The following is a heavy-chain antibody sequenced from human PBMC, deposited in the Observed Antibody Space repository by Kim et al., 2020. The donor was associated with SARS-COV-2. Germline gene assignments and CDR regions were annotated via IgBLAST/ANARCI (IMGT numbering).Heavy chain of an antibody. J-gene: IGHJ3*02. D-gene: IGHD3-10*01. CDR1: GFTFSSSW. Sequence: GGSLRLSCAASGFTFSSSWMTWVRQAPGKGLEWVANIKEDGRTKYYVDSVKGRFTISRDNAQNSLYLQMNRLRTEDTAIYFCARARALVRGAISGFDIWG. CDR2: IKEDGRTK. CDR3: ARARALVRGAISGFDI. V-gene: IGHV3-7*03.